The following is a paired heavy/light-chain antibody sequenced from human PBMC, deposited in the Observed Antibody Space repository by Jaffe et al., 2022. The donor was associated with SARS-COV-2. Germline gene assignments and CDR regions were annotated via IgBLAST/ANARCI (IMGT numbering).Heavy chain of an antibody. J-gene: IGHJ5*02. D-gene: IGHD3-22*01. Sequence: EVQLLESGGGLVQPGGSLTLSCATSGFTFSNFAMSWVRQAPGKGLEWVSAISGSGSSTSYADSVKGRFIISRDNSKSTLYLQINSLRAEDSAIYYCAKDRGNYYETPRFDPWGQGTLVTVSS. V-gene: IGHV3-23*01. CDR2: ISGSGSST. CDR3: AKDRGNYYETPRFDP. CDR1: GFTFSNFA.
Light chain of an antibody. V-gene: IGKV3-20*01. J-gene: IGKJ1*01. CDR3: QQYSRSPPK. Sequence: EIVLTQSPGTLSMSPGERATLSCRASQSVTDYLAWYQQKAGQAPRLLIYGAASRATGIPDRFSGSGSGTDFTLTISRLEPEDFAVYYCQQYSRSPPKFGQGTKVEIK. CDR2: GAA. CDR1: QSVTDY.